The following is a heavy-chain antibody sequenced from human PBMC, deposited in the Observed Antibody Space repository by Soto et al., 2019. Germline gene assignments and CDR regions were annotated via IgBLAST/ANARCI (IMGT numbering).Heavy chain of an antibody. D-gene: IGHD1-1*01. CDR1: GFRFSDYP. J-gene: IGHJ6*02. CDR2: INRRRTST. CDR3: VRGTPTPGLDI. V-gene: IGHV3-7*03. Sequence: GGSLRLSCVGSGFRFSDYPLNWVRQAPGQGLEWVANINRRRTSTNYVDSVRGRFSTSRDNTRNSFYLNMDCLRVGDTATYYCVRGTPTPGLDIWGRGTTVTVSS.